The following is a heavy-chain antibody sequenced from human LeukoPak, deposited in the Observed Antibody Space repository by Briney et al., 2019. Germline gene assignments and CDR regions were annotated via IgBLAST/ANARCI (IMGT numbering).Heavy chain of an antibody. Sequence: PGGSLRLSCAASGFTFSTYWMIWVRQAPGKGLEWVANIKEDGSEKYYVDSVKGRFTISRDNAKNSLYLQMNSLRVEDTAVYYCARAPYGENYWGQETLVTVSS. CDR3: ARAPYGENY. D-gene: IGHD4-17*01. CDR2: IKEDGSEK. V-gene: IGHV3-7*01. CDR1: GFTFSTYW. J-gene: IGHJ4*02.